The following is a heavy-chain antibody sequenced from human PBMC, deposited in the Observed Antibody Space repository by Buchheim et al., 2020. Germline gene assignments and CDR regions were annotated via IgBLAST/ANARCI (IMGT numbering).Heavy chain of an antibody. CDR3: ARDRTAATGTGPDYSFDY. J-gene: IGHJ4*02. Sequence: QVQLVQSGAEVKKPGASVKVSCKASGYTFTSYYMHWVRQAPGQGLEWMGINNPRSGSTSYAQLFQGRVTMTRDTSTSTLYMELSRLRSDDTAVYYCARDRTAATGTGPDYSFDYWGQGTL. D-gene: IGHD6-13*01. CDR2: NNPRSGST. V-gene: IGHV1-46*01. CDR1: GYTFTSYY.